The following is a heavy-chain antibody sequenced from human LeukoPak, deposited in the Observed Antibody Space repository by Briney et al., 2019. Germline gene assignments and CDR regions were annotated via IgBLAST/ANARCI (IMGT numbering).Heavy chain of an antibody. D-gene: IGHD3-10*02. CDR1: GFTVGNNY. J-gene: IGHJ4*02. CDR2: TRNKANSYTT. V-gene: IGHV3-72*01. CDR3: ARVGLFSLDY. Sequence: GGSLRLSCAASGFTVGNNYMDWVRQAPGKGLEWVGRTRNKANSYTTEYAASVKGRFTISRDDSKNSLYLQMNSLKAEDTAVYYCARVGLFSLDYWGQGTLVTVSS.